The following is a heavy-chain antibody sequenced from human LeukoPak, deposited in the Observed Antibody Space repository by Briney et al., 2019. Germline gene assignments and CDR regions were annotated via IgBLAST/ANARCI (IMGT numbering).Heavy chain of an antibody. D-gene: IGHD3-10*01. CDR1: GDSVSSNSAA. J-gene: IGHJ4*02. Sequence: SQTLSLTCAISGDSVSSNSAAWYWIRLSPSRGLEWLGRTYYRSRWYNDSALSVKSRITINPDTSKNQFSLQLDSVTPEDTAMYYCARGINRVLDYWGQGTLVTVSS. CDR2: TYYRSRWYN. CDR3: ARGINRVLDY. V-gene: IGHV6-1*01.